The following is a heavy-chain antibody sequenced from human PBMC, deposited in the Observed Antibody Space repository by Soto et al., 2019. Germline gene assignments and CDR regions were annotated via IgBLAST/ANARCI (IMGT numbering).Heavy chain of an antibody. CDR1: GFTFTSSA. D-gene: IGHD5-12*01. Sequence: SVKVSCKASGFTFTSSAVQWVRQARGQRLEWIGWIVVGSGNTNYAQKFQERVTITRDMSTSTAYMELSSLRSEDTAVYYCARATRSGSPHFDHWGQGTLVTVSA. V-gene: IGHV1-58*01. CDR3: ARATRSGSPHFDH. J-gene: IGHJ4*02. CDR2: IVVGSGNT.